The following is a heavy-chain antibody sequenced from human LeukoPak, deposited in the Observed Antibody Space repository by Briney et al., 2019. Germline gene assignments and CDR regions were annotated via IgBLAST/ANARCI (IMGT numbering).Heavy chain of an antibody. CDR3: AKVGYYYDSSTHRKNYFDY. Sequence: GGSLRLSCAASEFTFSYWMSWVRQAPGKGLEWVSAISGSGGSTYYADSVKGRFTISRDNSKNTLYLQMNSLRAEDTAVYYCAKVGYYYDSSTHRKNYFDYWGQGTLVTVSS. V-gene: IGHV3-23*01. J-gene: IGHJ4*02. D-gene: IGHD3-22*01. CDR2: ISGSGGST. CDR1: EFTFSYW.